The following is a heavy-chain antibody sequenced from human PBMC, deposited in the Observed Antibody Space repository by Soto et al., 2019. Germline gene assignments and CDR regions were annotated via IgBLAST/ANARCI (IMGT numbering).Heavy chain of an antibody. CDR3: QWRTKSGFFGYFDN. CDR2: IVPNMGTG. CDR1: GGTLSRFISYP. V-gene: IGHV1-69*06. J-gene: IGHJ4*02. Sequence: QVQLVQSGAEVKKPGSSVKVSCAASGGTLSRFISYPINWVRQAHGQGLEWMGGIVPNMGTGNYAQKFQSRLTITANTSAGTESKELSNMQSDDTYLYYYQWRTKSGFFGYFDNWGQGTLVSVSS. D-gene: IGHD3-3*01.